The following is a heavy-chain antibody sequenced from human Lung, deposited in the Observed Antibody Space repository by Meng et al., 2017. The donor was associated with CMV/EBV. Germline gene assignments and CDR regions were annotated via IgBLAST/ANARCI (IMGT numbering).Heavy chain of an antibody. D-gene: IGHD4-17*01. CDR2: VYYAGST. V-gene: IGHV4-61*01. CDR3: ARFATTVLKT. CDR1: GGSVSSGTYY. Sequence: SETLSLXXTVSGGSVSSGTYYWSWIRQPPGKGLEWIGYVYYAGSTNYNPSLESRVTISVNTSKNQFSLKLTSVTAADTAKYYCARFATTVLKTWGPGTLVTVSS. J-gene: IGHJ4*02.